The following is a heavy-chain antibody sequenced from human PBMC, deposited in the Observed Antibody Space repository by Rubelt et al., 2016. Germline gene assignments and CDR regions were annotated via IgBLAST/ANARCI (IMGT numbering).Heavy chain of an antibody. Sequence: QVQLQESGPGLVKPSETLSLTCSVSGGSISTYYWSWIRQPPGKGLEWIGYVYYSGTTNYNASLKSRVTISLDTPKNKFSLGLSSGTAADTAVYYCARVVGYYGSGSYHFDYWGQGTLVTVSS. J-gene: IGHJ4*02. CDR2: VYYSGTT. D-gene: IGHD3-10*01. CDR3: ARVVGYYGSGSYHFDY. V-gene: IGHV4-59*08. CDR1: GGSISTYY.